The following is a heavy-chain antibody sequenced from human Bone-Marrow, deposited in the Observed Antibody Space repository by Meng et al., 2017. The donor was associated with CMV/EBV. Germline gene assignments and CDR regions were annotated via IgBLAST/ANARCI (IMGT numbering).Heavy chain of an antibody. Sequence: GESLKISCVASGFTFSNYAMSWVRQAPGKGLEWVSVIYSGDNRTYYGDSVRGRFTISRDNSKHTLYLQMNSLRVEDTAVYYGVKDDNGYRGEGGSWAQGTLVTVPS. CDR3: VKDDNGYRGEGGS. D-gene: IGHD5-18*01. J-gene: IGHJ5*02. V-gene: IGHV3-23*03. CDR1: GFTFSNYA. CDR2: IYSGDNRT.